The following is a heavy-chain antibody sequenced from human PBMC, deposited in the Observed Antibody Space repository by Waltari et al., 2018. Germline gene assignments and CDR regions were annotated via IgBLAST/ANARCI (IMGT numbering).Heavy chain of an antibody. CDR3: AKAVYEYYYYYYMDV. Sequence: QVQLQQWGAGLLKPSETLSLTCAVYGGSFSGYYWSGIRQPPGKGLEWIGEINHSGSTNYNPSLKSRVTISVDTSKNQFSLKLSSVTAADTAVYYCAKAVYEYYYYYYMDVWGKGTTVTVSS. CDR1: GGSFSGYY. V-gene: IGHV4-34*01. D-gene: IGHD2-8*01. CDR2: INHSGST. J-gene: IGHJ6*03.